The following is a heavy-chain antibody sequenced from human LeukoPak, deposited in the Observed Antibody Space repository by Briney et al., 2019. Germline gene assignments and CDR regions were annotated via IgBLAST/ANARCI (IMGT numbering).Heavy chain of an antibody. D-gene: IGHD5-12*01. CDR1: GYTFTTYG. CDR3: ARTVATIEEGDY. Sequence: ASVKVSCKASGYTFTTYGISWVRQAPGQGLEWMGWISPYNGNTKYAQKVQGRVTMTRDTSISTAYMELSRLRSDDTAVYYCARTVATIEEGDYWGQGTLVTVSS. CDR2: ISPYNGNT. J-gene: IGHJ4*02. V-gene: IGHV1-18*01.